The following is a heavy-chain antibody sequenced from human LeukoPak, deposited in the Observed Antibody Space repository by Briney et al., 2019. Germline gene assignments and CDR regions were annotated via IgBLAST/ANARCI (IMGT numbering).Heavy chain of an antibody. Sequence: WVRQSPGKGLEWIGEIYHSGNTNYNPSLKSRVAISLDKSSNQFSLRLTSVTAADTAMYFCAREEMPGKFDYWGQGILVTVSS. D-gene: IGHD1-26*01. CDR3: AREEMPGKFDY. V-gene: IGHV4-4*01. J-gene: IGHJ4*02. CDR2: IYHSGNT.